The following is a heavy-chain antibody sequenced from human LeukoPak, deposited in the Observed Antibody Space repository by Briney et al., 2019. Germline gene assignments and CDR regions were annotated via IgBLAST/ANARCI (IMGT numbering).Heavy chain of an antibody. CDR1: GGSISSYY. CDR3: ARDYYYDSSGYLGSIGAFDI. V-gene: IGHV4-59*01. J-gene: IGHJ3*02. D-gene: IGHD3-22*01. CDR2: IYYSGST. Sequence: SETLSLTCTVSGGSISSYYWSWVRQPPGKGLEWIGYIYYSGSTNYNPSLKSRVTISVDTSKNQFSLKLSSVTAADTAVYYCARDYYYDSSGYLGSIGAFDIWGQGTMVTVSS.